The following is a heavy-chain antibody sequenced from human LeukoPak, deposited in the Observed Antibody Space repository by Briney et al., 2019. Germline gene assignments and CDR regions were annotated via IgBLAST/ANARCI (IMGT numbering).Heavy chain of an antibody. D-gene: IGHD6-19*01. J-gene: IGHJ4*02. V-gene: IGHV4-34*01. CDR2: INHSGST. CDR3: ARSKQWLVRPFDY. CDR1: GGSFSGYY. Sequence: SETLSLTCAVYGGSFSGYYWSWIRQPPGKGLEWIGEINHSGSTNYNPSLKSRVTISVDTSKNQFSLKLSSVTAADTAVYYCARSKQWLVRPFDYWGQGTLVTVSS.